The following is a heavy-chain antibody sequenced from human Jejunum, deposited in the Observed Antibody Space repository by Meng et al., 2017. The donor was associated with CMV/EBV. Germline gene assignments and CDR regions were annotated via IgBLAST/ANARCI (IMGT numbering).Heavy chain of an antibody. Sequence: GGSISSGGYYWSWIRQHPGKGLEWIGYIHDTGSTHSNPSLTSRVTMSVDTSKNQFSLKLSSVIAADTAIYYCARETCTTTSCLYDYWGQGTLVTVSS. J-gene: IGHJ4*02. D-gene: IGHD2-2*01. CDR2: IHDTGST. CDR1: GGSISSGGYY. V-gene: IGHV4-31*02. CDR3: ARETCTTTSCLYDY.